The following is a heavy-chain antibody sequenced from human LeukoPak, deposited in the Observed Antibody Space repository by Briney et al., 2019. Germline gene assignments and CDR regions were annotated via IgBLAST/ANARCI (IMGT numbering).Heavy chain of an antibody. J-gene: IGHJ4*02. D-gene: IGHD4-17*01. Sequence: GGSLRLSCAASGFTFSSYAMSWVRQAPGKGLEWVSSISGSGGSTYYADPVKGRFTISRDNSKNTLYLQMNSLRAEDTAVYYCAKERNQRNDYGDYVYWGQGTLVTVSS. CDR3: AKERNQRNDYGDYVY. CDR2: ISGSGGST. V-gene: IGHV3-23*01. CDR1: GFTFSSYA.